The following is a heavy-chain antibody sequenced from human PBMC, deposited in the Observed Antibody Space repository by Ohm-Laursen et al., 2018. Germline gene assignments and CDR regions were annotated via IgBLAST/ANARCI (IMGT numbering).Heavy chain of an antibody. Sequence: SLRLSCSASGFTFDDYAMHWVRQAPGEGLEWVSLISWDGGSTYYADSVKGRFTISRDNSKNSLYLQMNSLRAEDTALYYCAKDMGYSSGPDYWGQGTLVTVSS. D-gene: IGHD6-19*01. J-gene: IGHJ4*02. CDR2: ISWDGGST. V-gene: IGHV3-43D*04. CDR3: AKDMGYSSGPDY. CDR1: GFTFDDYA.